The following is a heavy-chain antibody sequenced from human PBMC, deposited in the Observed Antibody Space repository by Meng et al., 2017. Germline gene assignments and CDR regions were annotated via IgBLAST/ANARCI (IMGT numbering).Heavy chain of an antibody. D-gene: IGHD1-1*01. CDR1: GGTFIIYA. J-gene: IGHJ4*02. Sequence: QVMLYQSGADVYNHADSVNVYCTASGGTFIIYAISWVRQAPGQGLEWLGGIIPIFGTANYAHKFQGRVTIPADESTSTAYLELSSLRSEDTAVYYCAREGLGFVQMERHYYFDYWGQGTLVTVSS. CDR2: IIPIFGTA. CDR3: AREGLGFVQMERHYYFDY. V-gene: IGHV1-69*13.